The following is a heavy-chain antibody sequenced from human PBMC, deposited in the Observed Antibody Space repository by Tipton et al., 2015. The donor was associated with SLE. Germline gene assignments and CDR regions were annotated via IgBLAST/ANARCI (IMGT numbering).Heavy chain of an antibody. CDR1: VYSISSSHW. V-gene: IGHV4-28*03. J-gene: IGHJ2*01. CDR2: IYYGGTI. Sequence: GLVKPSDTLSLTCNVSVYSISSSHWWGWIRQPPGKGLEWIGHIYYGGTIYYNPSLKSRVTMSIDTSKNQFSLKLTSVTAADTALYYCARDGVRKGWWFFDLWGRGTLVTVSS. D-gene: IGHD3-16*01. CDR3: ARDGVRKGWWFFDL.